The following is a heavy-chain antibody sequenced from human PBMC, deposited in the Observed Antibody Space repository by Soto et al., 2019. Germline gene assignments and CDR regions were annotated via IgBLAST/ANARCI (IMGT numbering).Heavy chain of an antibody. CDR3: ARGGRDGYIPPPFDH. CDR2: ISGIGVGP. J-gene: IGHJ4*02. CDR1: GFTFNNYA. V-gene: IGHV3-23*01. D-gene: IGHD3-22*01. Sequence: PGGSLRLSCLASGFTFNNYAMTWVRQAPGKGLEWVSGISGIGVGPSYADSVKGRFTISRDNSKNTLYLQMNSLRAEDTAIYYCARGGRDGYIPPPFDHWGQGTLVTVSS.